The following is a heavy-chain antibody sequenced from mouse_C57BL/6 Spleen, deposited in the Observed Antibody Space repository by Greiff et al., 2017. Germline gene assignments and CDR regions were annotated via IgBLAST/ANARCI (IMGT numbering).Heavy chain of an antibody. CDR1: GYTFTSYW. J-gene: IGHJ4*01. V-gene: IGHV1-64*01. D-gene: IGHD4-1*01. Sequence: QVQLKESGAELVKPGASVKLSCKASGYTFTSYWMHWVKQRPGQGLEWIGMIHPNSGSTNYNEKFKSKATLTVDKSSSTAYMQLSSLTSEDSAVYYCARSDWHAMDYWGQGTSVTVSS. CDR2: IHPNSGST. CDR3: ARSDWHAMDY.